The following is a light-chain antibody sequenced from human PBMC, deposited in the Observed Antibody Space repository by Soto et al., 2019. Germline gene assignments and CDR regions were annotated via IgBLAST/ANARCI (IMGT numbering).Light chain of an antibody. J-gene: IGLJ1*01. Sequence: QTVVTQEPSFSVSPGGTVTITCALTSDSVSASNYPSWYQQTPGQTPRTLIYSTNSRSSGVPDRFSGSILGNKAALTITGAQADDESYYYCALYLGSGIYVFGTGTKLTVL. CDR1: SDSVSASNY. CDR2: STN. CDR3: ALYLGSGIYV. V-gene: IGLV8-61*01.